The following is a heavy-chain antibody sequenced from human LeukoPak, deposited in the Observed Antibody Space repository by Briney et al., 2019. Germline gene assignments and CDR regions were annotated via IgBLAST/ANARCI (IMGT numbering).Heavy chain of an antibody. J-gene: IGHJ5*02. V-gene: IGHV1-2*02. D-gene: IGHD3-22*01. Sequence: AASVKVSCKASGYTFTGYYMHWVRQAPGQGLEWMGWINPNSGGTNYAQKLQGRVTMTTDTSTSTAYMELRSLRSDDTAVYYCATQITYDSSGYLPHWFDPWGQGTLVTVSS. CDR1: GYTFTGYY. CDR2: INPNSGGT. CDR3: ATQITYDSSGYLPHWFDP.